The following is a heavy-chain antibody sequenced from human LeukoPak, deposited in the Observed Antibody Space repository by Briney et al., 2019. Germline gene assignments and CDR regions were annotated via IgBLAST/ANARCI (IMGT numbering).Heavy chain of an antibody. D-gene: IGHD3-3*01. J-gene: IGHJ4*02. CDR1: GFTFSRYW. Sequence: GGSLRLSCAASGFTFSRYWMHWVRQVPGKGLVWVSLITSDGSSTSYADSVKGRFTISRDNAENTLYLQMNGLRADDTGTYFSTRGSDHFDYWGQGTLVTVSS. V-gene: IGHV3-74*01. CDR2: ITSDGSST. CDR3: TRGSDHFDY.